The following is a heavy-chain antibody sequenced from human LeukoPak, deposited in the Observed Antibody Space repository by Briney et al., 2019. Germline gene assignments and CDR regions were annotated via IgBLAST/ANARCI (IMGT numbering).Heavy chain of an antibody. D-gene: IGHD2-21*02. CDR2: INPNSGGT. CDR1: GYTFTGYY. Sequence: ASVKVSCKASGYTFTGYYMHWVRQAPGQGLEWMGWINPNSGGTNYAQKFQGRVTMTRDTSISTAYMELSRLRSDDTAVYYCARDSGYCGGDCYSGGYWGQGTLVTVSS. CDR3: ARDSGYCGGDCYSGGY. J-gene: IGHJ4*02. V-gene: IGHV1-2*02.